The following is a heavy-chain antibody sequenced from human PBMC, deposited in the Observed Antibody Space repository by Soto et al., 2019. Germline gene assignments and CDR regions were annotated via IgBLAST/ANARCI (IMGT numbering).Heavy chain of an antibody. CDR3: ATALHSSGPWDY. V-gene: IGHV1-24*01. CDR1: GYTLTELS. D-gene: IGHD6-19*01. J-gene: IGHJ4*02. CDR2: FDPEDGET. Sequence: ASVKVSCKVSGYTLTELSMHWVRQAPGKGLEWMGGFDPEDGETIYAQKFQGRVTMTEDTSTDTAYMELSSLRSEDTAVYYCATALHSSGPWDYWGQGTLVTVSS.